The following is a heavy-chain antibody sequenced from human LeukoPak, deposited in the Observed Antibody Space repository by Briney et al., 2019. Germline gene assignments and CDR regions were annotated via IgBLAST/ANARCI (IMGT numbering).Heavy chain of an antibody. V-gene: IGHV4-39*01. CDR1: GGSISSSSYY. CDR2: IYYSGST. Sequence: SETLSLTCTVSGGSISSSSYYWGWIRQPPGKGLEWIGGIYYSGSTYYNPSLKSRVTISVDTSKNQFSLKLSSVTAADTAVYYCARRAYYYDSSPENFDYWGQGTLVTVSS. CDR3: ARRAYYYDSSPENFDY. D-gene: IGHD3-22*01. J-gene: IGHJ4*02.